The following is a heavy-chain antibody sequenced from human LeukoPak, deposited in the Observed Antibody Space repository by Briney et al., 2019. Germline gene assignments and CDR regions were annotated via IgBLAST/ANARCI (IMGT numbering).Heavy chain of an antibody. J-gene: IGHJ4*02. V-gene: IGHV4-59*12. D-gene: IGHD3-10*01. CDR3: ARDEGYYGSGSFDY. CDR2: IYHSGST. Sequence: KPSEALSLTCTVSGDSISSYYWSWIRQPPGKGLEWIGYIYHSGSTYYNPSLKSRVTISVDRSKNQFSLKLSSVTAADTAVYYCARDEGYYGSGSFDYWGQGTLVTVSS. CDR1: GDSISSYY.